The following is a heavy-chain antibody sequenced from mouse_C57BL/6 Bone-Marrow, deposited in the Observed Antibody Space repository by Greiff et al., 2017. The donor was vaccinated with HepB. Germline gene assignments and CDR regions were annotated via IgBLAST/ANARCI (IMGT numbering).Heavy chain of an antibody. Sequence: EVMLVESGGGLVKPGGSLKLSCAASGFTFSSYAMSWVRQTPEKRLEWVATISDGGSYTYYPDNVKGRFTNSRDNAKNNLYLQMSHLKSEDTAMYYCARDRAYYGSSYGYFDVWGTGTTVTVSS. CDR3: ARDRAYYGSSYGYFDV. J-gene: IGHJ1*03. CDR2: ISDGGSYT. D-gene: IGHD1-1*01. V-gene: IGHV5-4*01. CDR1: GFTFSSYA.